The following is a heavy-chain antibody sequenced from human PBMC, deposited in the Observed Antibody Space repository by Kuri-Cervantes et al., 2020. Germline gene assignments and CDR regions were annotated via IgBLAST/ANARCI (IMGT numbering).Heavy chain of an antibody. Sequence: GESLKISCAASGFTFSSYGMHWVRQAPGKGLEWVAVIWYDGSNKYYADSVKGRFTISRDNSKNTLYLQMNSLRAEDTAVYYCARDKGGSGSDAFDIWGQGTMVTVSS. CDR1: GFTFSSYG. V-gene: IGHV3-33*01. J-gene: IGHJ3*02. CDR2: IWYDGSNK. CDR3: ARDKGGSGSDAFDI. D-gene: IGHD3-10*01.